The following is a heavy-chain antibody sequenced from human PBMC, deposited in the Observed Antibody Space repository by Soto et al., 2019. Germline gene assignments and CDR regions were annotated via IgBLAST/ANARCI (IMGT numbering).Heavy chain of an antibody. CDR1: GFTFNSYA. D-gene: IGHD2-15*01. CDR3: AKETGFGVVAAGY. V-gene: IGHV3-23*01. J-gene: IGHJ4*02. Sequence: EVQLLESGGGLVQPGGSLRLSCAASGFTFNSYAMSWVRQAPGKGLEWVSAISGSGGSTYYADSVKGRFTISRDNSKNTLYLQMNSLRAEDTAVFYCAKETGFGVVAAGYWGQGTLVTVSS. CDR2: ISGSGGST.